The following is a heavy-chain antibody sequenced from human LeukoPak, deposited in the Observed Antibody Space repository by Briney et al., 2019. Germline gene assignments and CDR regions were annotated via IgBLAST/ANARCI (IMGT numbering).Heavy chain of an antibody. CDR3: ARGRRSGWYIFDY. CDR1: GGSISSYY. J-gene: IGHJ4*02. D-gene: IGHD6-19*01. V-gene: IGHV4-59*01. CDR2: IYHSGST. Sequence: SETLSLTCTVSGGSISSYYWSWIRQPPGKGLEWIGYIYHSGSTNYNPSLKSRVTISVDTSKNQFSLKLSSVTAADTAVYYCARGRRSGWYIFDYWGQGTLVTVSS.